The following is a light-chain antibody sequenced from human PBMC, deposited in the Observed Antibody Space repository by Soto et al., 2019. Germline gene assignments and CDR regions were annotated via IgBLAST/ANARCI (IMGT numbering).Light chain of an antibody. CDR2: DAS. CDR3: QQYNSYST. Sequence: DIQMTQSPSTLSASVGDRVTITCRANQSISSWLAWYQQKPGKAPKLLIYDASSLESGVPSRFSGSGSGTELTLNIRSLQPDDFSTYYCQQYNSYSTFGQGTTVEIK. CDR1: QSISSW. J-gene: IGKJ1*01. V-gene: IGKV1-5*01.